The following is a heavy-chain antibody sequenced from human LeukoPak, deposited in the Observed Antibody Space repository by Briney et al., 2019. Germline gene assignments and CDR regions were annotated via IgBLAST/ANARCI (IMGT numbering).Heavy chain of an antibody. CDR3: ARQWGYFRSDWWLDTFDV. V-gene: IGHV3-7*01. J-gene: IGHJ3*01. D-gene: IGHD6-19*01. Sequence: PGGSLRLSCTASGFKFDDYGMTWVRQAPGKGLEWVANIKEDGSEKHYVDSVKGRFTISRDNAKNSLYLQIDCLRAEDTAMYYCARQWGYFRSDWWLDTFDVWGQGSMVTVSS. CDR1: GFKFDDYG. CDR2: IKEDGSEK.